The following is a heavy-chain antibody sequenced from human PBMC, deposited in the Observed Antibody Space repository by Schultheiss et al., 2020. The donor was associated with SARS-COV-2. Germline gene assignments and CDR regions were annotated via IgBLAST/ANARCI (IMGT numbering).Heavy chain of an antibody. D-gene: IGHD3-22*01. CDR3: ARDRRYYYDSSGPDY. CDR2: ISSSSSYI. Sequence: GGSLRLSCAASGFTFSSYSMNWVRQAPGKGLEWVSSISSSSSYIYYADSVKGRFTISRDNAKNSLYLQMNSLRAEDTAVYYCARDRRYYYDSSGPDYWGQGTLVTVSS. CDR1: GFTFSSYS. V-gene: IGHV3-21*01. J-gene: IGHJ4*02.